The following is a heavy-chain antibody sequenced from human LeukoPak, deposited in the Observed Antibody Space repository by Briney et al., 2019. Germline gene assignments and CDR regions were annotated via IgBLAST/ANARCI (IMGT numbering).Heavy chain of an antibody. CDR2: ISGSGGST. CDR1: GFTFSSCA. V-gene: IGHV3-23*01. J-gene: IGHJ4*02. CDR3: ARVWYYDSSGYLDY. D-gene: IGHD3-22*01. Sequence: GGSLRLSCAASGFTFSSCAMSWVRQAPGKGLEWVSAISGSGGSTYYADSVKGRFTISRDNSKNTLYLQMNSLRAEDTAVYYCARVWYYDSSGYLDYWGQGTLVTVSS.